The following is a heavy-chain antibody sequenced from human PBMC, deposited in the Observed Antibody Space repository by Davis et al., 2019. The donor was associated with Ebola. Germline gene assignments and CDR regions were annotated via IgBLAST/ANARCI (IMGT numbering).Heavy chain of an antibody. CDR1: GYTFTSYG. D-gene: IGHD3-3*01. V-gene: IGHV1-18*04. Sequence: ASVKVSCKASGYTFTSYGISWVRQAPGQGLEWMGWISAYNGNTNYAQKLQGRVTMTTDTSTSTAYMELRSLRSDDTAVYYCARDCSTTYYDFWSGYYGSDNWFDPWGQGTLVTVSS. J-gene: IGHJ5*02. CDR3: ARDCSTTYYDFWSGYYGSDNWFDP. CDR2: ISAYNGNT.